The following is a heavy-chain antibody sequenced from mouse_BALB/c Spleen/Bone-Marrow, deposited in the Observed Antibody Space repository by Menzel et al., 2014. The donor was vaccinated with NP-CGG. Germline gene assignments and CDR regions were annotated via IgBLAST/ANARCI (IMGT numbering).Heavy chain of an antibody. V-gene: IGHV1S29*02. Sequence: VQLQQSGPELVKPGASVKISCKASGYTFTVYNMHWVKQSHGKSLEWIGYIYPNNGGTGYNQKFKSKATVTADNSSSTAYMELRSLTSEDSAVYYCARRGSPYYFDYWGQGTTLTVSS. CDR2: IYPNNGGT. CDR1: GYTFTVYN. J-gene: IGHJ2*01. D-gene: IGHD1-1*02. CDR3: ARRGSPYYFDY.